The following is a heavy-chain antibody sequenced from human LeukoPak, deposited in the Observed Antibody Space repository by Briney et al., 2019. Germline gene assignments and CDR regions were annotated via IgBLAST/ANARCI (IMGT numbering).Heavy chain of an antibody. CDR2: VSYDGGHK. J-gene: IGHJ4*02. CDR1: GFSLNEYG. Sequence: QSGGSLRLSCVGSGFSLNEYGIHWVRQAPGKGLEWVAVVSYDGGHKYYADSVKGRFTISRDTSSDTVSLQMNSLIVEDTAVYYCARDRINMMVLGHDSGLDFWGQGTLVTVSS. D-gene: IGHD3-22*01. CDR3: ARDRINMMVLGHDSGLDF. V-gene: IGHV3-30*03.